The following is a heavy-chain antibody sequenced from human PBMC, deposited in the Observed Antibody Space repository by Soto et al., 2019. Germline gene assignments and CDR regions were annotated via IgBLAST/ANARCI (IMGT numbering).Heavy chain of an antibody. D-gene: IGHD1-1*01. CDR1: GYSFTTYW. CDR2: INPGIINPADSDI. J-gene: IGHJ6*02. CDR3: ARHELFYYQFYGMDV. Sequence: PGESLKISCETSGYSFTTYWLAWVRQRPGKGLEWMGIINPGIINPADSDIRYSPSFQGRVTISADRSINTAYLQWSSLEASDTAIYYCARHELFYYQFYGMDVRGQPTTVTVSS. V-gene: IGHV5-51*01.